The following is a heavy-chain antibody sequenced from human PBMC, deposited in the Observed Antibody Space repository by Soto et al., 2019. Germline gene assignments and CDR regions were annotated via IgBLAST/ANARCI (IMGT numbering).Heavy chain of an antibody. Sequence: SETLSLTCAVYGGSFSGYYWSWIRQPPGKGLEWIGEINHSGSTNYNPSLKSRVTISVDTSKNQFSLKLSSVTAADTAVYYCARPGTRRNWFDPWGQGTLVTVSS. CDR1: GGSFSGYY. CDR3: ARPGTRRNWFDP. D-gene: IGHD1-7*01. V-gene: IGHV4-34*01. CDR2: INHSGST. J-gene: IGHJ5*02.